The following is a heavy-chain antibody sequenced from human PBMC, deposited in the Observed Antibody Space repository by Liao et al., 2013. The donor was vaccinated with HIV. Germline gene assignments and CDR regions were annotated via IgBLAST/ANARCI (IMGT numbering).Heavy chain of an antibody. V-gene: IGHV4-59*01. CDR2: SITVGAGST. J-gene: IGHJ2*01. Sequence: QVQLQESGPGLVKPSETLSLTCTVSGASISSYYWSWVRQPPREGDWSGLDISITVGAGSTNYNPSLKSRVTIAVDTSKNQFSLKLRSVTAADTAVYYCASGGNYWYFDLWGRGTLVTVSS. CDR1: GASISSYY. CDR3: ASGGNYWYFDL. D-gene: IGHD3-10*01.